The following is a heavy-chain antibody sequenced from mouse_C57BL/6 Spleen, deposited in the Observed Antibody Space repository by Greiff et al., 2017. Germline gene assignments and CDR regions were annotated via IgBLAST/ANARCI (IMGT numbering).Heavy chain of an antibody. CDR3: ARRGSYGSPYWYFDV. Sequence: QVQLQQPGAELVKPGASVKLSCKASGYTFTSYWMHWVKQRPGQGLEWIGMIHPNSGSTNYNEKFKSKATLTVDKSSSTAYMQLSSLTSEDSAVYSCARRGSYGSPYWYFDVWGTGTTVTVSS. CDR2: IHPNSGST. CDR1: GYTFTSYW. V-gene: IGHV1-64*01. D-gene: IGHD1-1*01. J-gene: IGHJ1*03.